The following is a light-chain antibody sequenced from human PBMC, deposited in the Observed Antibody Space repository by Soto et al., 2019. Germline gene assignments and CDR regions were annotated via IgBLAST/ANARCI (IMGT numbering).Light chain of an antibody. V-gene: IGKV1-5*03. Sequence: DIQMTQSPSTLSASVGDRVSITCRASQSISRQLVWYQQKQGNDPNLLIYQASNFETGVPSRFTGSGSGTEFTLTISSLHPDDLVSYYCLQDQSYWTFGQGTKVEVK. CDR1: QSISRQ. J-gene: IGKJ1*01. CDR2: QAS. CDR3: LQDQSYWT.